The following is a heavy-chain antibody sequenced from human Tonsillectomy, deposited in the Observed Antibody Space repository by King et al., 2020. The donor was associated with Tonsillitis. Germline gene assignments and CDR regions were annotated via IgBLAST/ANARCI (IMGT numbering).Heavy chain of an antibody. V-gene: IGHV3-23*04. D-gene: IGHD2-8*01. CDR1: GFTFSSYA. J-gene: IGHJ4*02. CDR3: AKEHGTGYCTNGVCYNLDY. CDR2: ISGSGVST. Sequence: VQLVESGGGLVQPGGSLRLSCAASGFTFSSYAMSWVRQAPGKGLEWVSGISGSGVSTYYADSVKGRFTISRDNSKNTLYLQMNSLRAEETAVYYCAKEHGTGYCTNGVCYNLDYWGPGPLVTVSS.